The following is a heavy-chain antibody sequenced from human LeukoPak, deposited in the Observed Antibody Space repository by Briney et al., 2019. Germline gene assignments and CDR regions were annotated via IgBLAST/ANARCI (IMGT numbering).Heavy chain of an antibody. CDR1: GGTFSSYA. J-gene: IGHJ3*02. CDR3: ARVSDSSGWSDAFDI. CDR2: IIPILGIA. Sequence: SVKVSCKASGGTFSSYAISWVRQAPGQGLEWMGRIIPILGIANYAQKFQGRVTITADKSTSTAYMELSSLRSEDTAVYYCARVSDSSGWSDAFDIWGQGTMVTVSS. V-gene: IGHV1-69*04. D-gene: IGHD6-19*01.